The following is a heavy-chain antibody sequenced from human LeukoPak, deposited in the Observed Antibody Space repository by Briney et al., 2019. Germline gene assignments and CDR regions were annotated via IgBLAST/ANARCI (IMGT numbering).Heavy chain of an antibody. Sequence: SETLSLTCAVSGYSISSGYYWGWIRQPPGKGLEWIGSIYHSGSTYYNASLKSRVTISVDTSKNQFSLKLSSVTAADTAVYYCARRAMVYYFDYWGQGTLVTVSS. CDR3: ARRAMVYYFDY. V-gene: IGHV4-38-2*01. D-gene: IGHD5-18*01. CDR2: IYHSGST. CDR1: GYSISSGYY. J-gene: IGHJ4*02.